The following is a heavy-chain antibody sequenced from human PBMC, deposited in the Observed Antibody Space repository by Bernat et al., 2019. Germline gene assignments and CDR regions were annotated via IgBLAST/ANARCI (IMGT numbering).Heavy chain of an antibody. CDR2: ISSSSYT. CDR1: GFTFSDYY. CDR3: ARPADYGVKDWYFDL. J-gene: IGHJ2*01. Sequence: QVQLVESGGGLVKPGGSLRLSCAASGFTFSDYYMSWIRQAPGKGLEWVSYISSSSYTNYADSVKGRFTISRDNAKNSLYLQMNSLRAEDTAVNYCARPADYGVKDWYFDLWGRGTLVTVSS. D-gene: IGHD4-17*01. V-gene: IGHV3-11*06.